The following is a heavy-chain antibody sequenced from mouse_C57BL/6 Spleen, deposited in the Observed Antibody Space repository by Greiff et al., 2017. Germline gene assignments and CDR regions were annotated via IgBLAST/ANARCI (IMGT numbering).Heavy chain of an antibody. CDR1: GYTFTSYW. Sequence: EVQLQQSGTVLARPGASVKMSCKTSGYTFTSYWMHWVKQRPGQGLEWIGAIYPGNSDTSYNQKFKGKAKLTAVTSASTAYMALSSLTNEDSAVYYCTSTVVATYYFDYWGQGTTLTVSS. J-gene: IGHJ2*01. CDR2: IYPGNSDT. CDR3: TSTVVATYYFDY. V-gene: IGHV1-5*01. D-gene: IGHD1-1*01.